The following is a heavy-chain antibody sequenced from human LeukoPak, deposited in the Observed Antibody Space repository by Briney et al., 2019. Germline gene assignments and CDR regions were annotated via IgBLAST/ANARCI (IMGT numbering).Heavy chain of an antibody. CDR1: GYTFTGYY. D-gene: IGHD2-2*01. V-gene: IGHV1-2*02. Sequence: GASVKVSCKASGYTFTGYYMHWVRQPPGQGLEWMGWINPISGGTNYAQKFQGRVTMTRDTSISTAYMELSRLRSDDTAVYYCWGQLPDIVVVPAGTHDAFDIWGQGTMVTVSS. J-gene: IGHJ3*02. CDR3: WGQLPDIVVVPAGTHDAFDI. CDR2: INPISGGT.